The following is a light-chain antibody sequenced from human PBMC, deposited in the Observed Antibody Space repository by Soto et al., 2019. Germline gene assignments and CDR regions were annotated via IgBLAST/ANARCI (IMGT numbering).Light chain of an antibody. CDR1: QSLWNNL. CDR2: GAS. V-gene: IGKV3-20*01. J-gene: IGKJ1*01. Sequence: EIVLTQSPGTLSLSPGERATLSCRASQSLWNNLLAWYQQKPGQAPRLLIYGASSRATGVPDRFSGSGSGTDFTLSISRPESEDFAVYYCQQYEIAPKTFGQGPKV. CDR3: QQYEIAPKT.